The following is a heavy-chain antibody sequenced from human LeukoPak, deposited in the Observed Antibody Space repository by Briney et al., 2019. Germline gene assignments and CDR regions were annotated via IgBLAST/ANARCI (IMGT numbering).Heavy chain of an antibody. V-gene: IGHV1-24*01. CDR1: GYTLTELS. CDR3: ATGAQYGLRGVAYFYYMHV. D-gene: IGHD3-10*01. CDR2: FDPEDGET. J-gene: IGHJ6*03. Sequence: ASVKVSCKVSGYTLTELSMHWVRQAPGKGLEWMGGFDPEDGETIYAQKFQGRVTMTEDTSTDTAYMELSSLRSDDTAVYYCATGAQYGLRGVAYFYYMHVWGTGTTVTVSS.